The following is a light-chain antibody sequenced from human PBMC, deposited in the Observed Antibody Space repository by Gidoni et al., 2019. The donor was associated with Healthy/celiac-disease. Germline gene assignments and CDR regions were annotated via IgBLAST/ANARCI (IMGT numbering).Light chain of an antibody. CDR3: QQSYSTPPT. CDR2: AAS. CDR1: QSIISY. V-gene: IGKV1-39*01. Sequence: DIQMTQYPSSLSASVGDRVTITCRASQSIISYLNWYQQKPGKAPKLLIYAASSLQSGVPSRFSGSGSGTDFTLTISSLQPEDFATYYCQQSYSTPPTFGGGTKVEIK. J-gene: IGKJ4*01.